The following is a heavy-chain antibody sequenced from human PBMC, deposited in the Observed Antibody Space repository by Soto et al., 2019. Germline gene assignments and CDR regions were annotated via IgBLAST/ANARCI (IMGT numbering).Heavy chain of an antibody. V-gene: IGHV5-51*01. CDR1: GYDFSAYW. CDR3: ARTDYGSGTFDS. Sequence: GESLKISCKGSGYDFSAYWINWVRQMPGKGLEWMGTIYPGDSDVRYSPSFQGQVTISVDKSISFAYLQWSSLKAADTAIYYCARTDYGSGTFDSWGQGTLVTVPQ. J-gene: IGHJ4*02. CDR2: IYPGDSDV. D-gene: IGHD3-10*01.